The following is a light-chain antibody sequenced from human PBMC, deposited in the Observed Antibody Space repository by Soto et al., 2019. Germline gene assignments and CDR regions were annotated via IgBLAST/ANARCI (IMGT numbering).Light chain of an antibody. CDR1: QSISGW. V-gene: IGKV1-5*01. CDR3: QQYNSYLT. J-gene: IGKJ5*01. Sequence: DVQITQSASTLSASVGDRVTITCRASQSISGWLAWYQQKPGEAPNLLIYDVSSLENGVPSRFSGSGSGTEFTLTISSLQPDDFATYYCQQYNSYLTFGGGTRLEIK. CDR2: DVS.